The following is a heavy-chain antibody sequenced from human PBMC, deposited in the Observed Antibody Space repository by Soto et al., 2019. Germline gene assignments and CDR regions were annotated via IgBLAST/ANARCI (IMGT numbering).Heavy chain of an antibody. D-gene: IGHD6-13*01. CDR1: GFTFSSYA. V-gene: IGHV3-23*01. Sequence: GGSLRLSCAASGFTFSSYALSWVRQAPGKGLEWVSVISGSGGSTNYADSVKGRFTISRDNSEITLYLQMNSLRAEDTAVYYCAKTYSSSWTGSHYYGMDVWGQGTTVTVSS. J-gene: IGHJ6*02. CDR2: ISGSGGST. CDR3: AKTYSSSWTGSHYYGMDV.